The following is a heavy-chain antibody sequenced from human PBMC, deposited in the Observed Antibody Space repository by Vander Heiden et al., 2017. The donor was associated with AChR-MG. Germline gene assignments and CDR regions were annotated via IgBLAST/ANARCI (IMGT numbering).Heavy chain of an antibody. J-gene: IGHJ6*03. D-gene: IGHD3-3*01. Sequence: QVQLVQSGAEVKKPGSSVKVSCKASRGTFSSYAISWVRQAPGQGLEWMGGIIPIFGTANYAQKFQGRVTITADKSTSTAYMELSSLRSEDTAVYYCARDGGTYYDFWSGYQYYYYYYMDVWGKGTTVTVSS. V-gene: IGHV1-69*06. CDR2: IIPIFGTA. CDR3: ARDGGTYYDFWSGYQYYYYYYMDV. CDR1: RGTFSSYA.